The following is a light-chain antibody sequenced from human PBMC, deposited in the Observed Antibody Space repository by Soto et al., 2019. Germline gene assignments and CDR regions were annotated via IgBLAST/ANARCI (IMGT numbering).Light chain of an antibody. CDR1: QSVSSN. Sequence: EIVMTQSPATLSVSPGERATLSCRASQSVSSNLAWYQQKPGQAPRLLIYGASTRATGIPARFSGSGSGTEFTLTISSLQSEDFAVYYCQQPGITFGGGTKVEIK. CDR2: GAS. V-gene: IGKV3-15*01. J-gene: IGKJ4*01. CDR3: QQPGIT.